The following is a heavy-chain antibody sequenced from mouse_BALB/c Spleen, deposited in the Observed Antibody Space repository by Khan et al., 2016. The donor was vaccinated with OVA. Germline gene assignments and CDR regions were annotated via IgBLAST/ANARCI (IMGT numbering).Heavy chain of an antibody. J-gene: IGHJ3*01. Sequence: IQLVQSGPELKKPGETVKISCKASGYTFTNYGMNWVKQAPGQGLKWMGWINTYIGEPTSADDFKGRFAFSLETSASTAYLQINNLNNEDTATYFCARSNGNYWFAYWGQGTLVTVSA. CDR3: ARSNGNYWFAY. CDR2: INTYIGEP. V-gene: IGHV9-3-1*01. CDR1: GYTFTNYG. D-gene: IGHD2-1*01.